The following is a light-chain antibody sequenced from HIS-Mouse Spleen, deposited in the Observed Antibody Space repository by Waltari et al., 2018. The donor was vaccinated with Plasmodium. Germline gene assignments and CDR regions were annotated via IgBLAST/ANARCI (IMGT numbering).Light chain of an antibody. V-gene: IGKV3-15*01. Sequence: IVMTQSPATLSVSPGERATLSCRASQKVSSNLAWYQQKPGQAPRLLIYGASTRDTGIPARFSGSGSGTEFTLTISSLQSEDFAVYYCQQYNNWPFTFGPGTKVDIK. CDR1: QKVSSN. J-gene: IGKJ3*01. CDR3: QQYNNWPFT. CDR2: GAS.